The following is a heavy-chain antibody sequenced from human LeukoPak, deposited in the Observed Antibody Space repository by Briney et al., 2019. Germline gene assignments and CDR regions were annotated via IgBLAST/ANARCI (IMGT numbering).Heavy chain of an antibody. CDR3: ANWIGSSSRDY. CDR1: GFTFSTYA. CDR2: INSNGDEF. D-gene: IGHD6-6*01. V-gene: IGHV3-23*01. J-gene: IGHJ4*02. Sequence: GGSLRLSCAASGFTFSTYAMTWVRQAPGKGLEWVSGINSNGDEFYYADSVRGRFTISRDNTNNTLYLQMDSLRAEDTAVYYCANWIGSSSRDYWGQGTLVTVSS.